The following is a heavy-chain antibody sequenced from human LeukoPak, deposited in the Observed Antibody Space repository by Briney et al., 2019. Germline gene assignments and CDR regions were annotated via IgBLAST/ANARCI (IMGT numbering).Heavy chain of an antibody. CDR1: GGSISSSNHY. V-gene: IGHV4-39*01. Sequence: SETLSLTCTVSGGSISSSNHYWGWIRQPPGKGLEWLGSFYYSGNTYHNPSLKSRVTISVDTSKNQFSLKLTSVTAADTAVYYCVRHLGYSYGPGDYWGQGTLVTVSS. CDR2: FYYSGNT. CDR3: VRHLGYSYGPGDY. J-gene: IGHJ4*02. D-gene: IGHD5-18*01.